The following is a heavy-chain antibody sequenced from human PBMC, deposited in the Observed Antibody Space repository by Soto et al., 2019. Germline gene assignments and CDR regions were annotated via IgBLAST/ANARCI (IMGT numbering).Heavy chain of an antibody. Sequence: VGSLRLSCAASGFSVTGNHMTWVRQAPGKGLEWVSSLYTGGTTYYADSVQGRFTISRDSSKNTLFLQMDRLRVEDSAVYYCARDLATVGKGFDSWGPGTLVTVSS. CDR1: GFSVTGNH. CDR3: ARDLATVGKGFDS. D-gene: IGHD5-12*01. V-gene: IGHV3-53*01. J-gene: IGHJ4*02. CDR2: LYTGGTT.